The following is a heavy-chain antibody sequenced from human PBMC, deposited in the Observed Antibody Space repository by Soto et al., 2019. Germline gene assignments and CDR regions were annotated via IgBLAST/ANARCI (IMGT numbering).Heavy chain of an antibody. J-gene: IGHJ4*02. CDR2: VSTSGTNT. V-gene: IGHV3-23*01. D-gene: IGHD1-1*01. Sequence: EVQLLESGGGLVQPGGSLRLSCAASGFIFSNYAMSWVRQVPGQGLEWVSAVSTSGTNTYYAGSVKGRFTISRDNSKNTLYLQMHSLRAEATALYFCASVPVQRVDYWGQGTLVTVSS. CDR1: GFIFSNYA. CDR3: ASVPVQRVDY.